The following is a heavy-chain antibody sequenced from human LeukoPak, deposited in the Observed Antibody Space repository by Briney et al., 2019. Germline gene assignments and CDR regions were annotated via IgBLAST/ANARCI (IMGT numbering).Heavy chain of an antibody. CDR1: GGSISGSSYY. D-gene: IGHD5-24*01. CDR3: ARHLPSPELQFYFDY. J-gene: IGHJ4*02. CDR2: INHIGST. Sequence: SETLSLTCTVSGGSISGSSYYWSWIRQPPGKGLEWIGEINHIGSTNYNPSLKSRVTISVDTSKNQFSLKLSSVTAADTAFYYCARHLPSPELQFYFDYWDQGTLVTVSS. V-gene: IGHV4-39*01.